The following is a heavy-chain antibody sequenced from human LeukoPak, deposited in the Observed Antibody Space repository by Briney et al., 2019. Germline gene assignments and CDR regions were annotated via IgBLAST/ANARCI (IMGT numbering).Heavy chain of an antibody. J-gene: IGHJ4*02. D-gene: IGHD1-1*01. Sequence: GGSLRLSCAASGFTFSSYAMSWVRQAPGKGLEWVSVIYSGGSTYYADSVKGRFTISRDNSKNTPYLQMNSLRAEDTAVYYCVRDASETMNGNYWGQGTLVTVSS. CDR2: IYSGGST. V-gene: IGHV3-66*01. CDR3: VRDASETMNGNY. CDR1: GFTFSSYA.